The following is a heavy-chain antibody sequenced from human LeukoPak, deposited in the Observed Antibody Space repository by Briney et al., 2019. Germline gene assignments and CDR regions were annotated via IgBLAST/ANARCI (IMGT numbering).Heavy chain of an antibody. CDR3: ARMPYYYDSSGSYYVVDSDY. J-gene: IGHJ4*02. D-gene: IGHD3-22*01. Sequence: SETLSLTCAVYGGSFSGYYWSWIRQPPGKGLEWIGEINHSGSTNYNPSLKSRVTISVDTSKNQFSLKLSSVTAADTAVYYCARMPYYYDSSGSYYVVDSDYWGQGTLVTVSS. V-gene: IGHV4-34*01. CDR2: INHSGST. CDR1: GGSFSGYY.